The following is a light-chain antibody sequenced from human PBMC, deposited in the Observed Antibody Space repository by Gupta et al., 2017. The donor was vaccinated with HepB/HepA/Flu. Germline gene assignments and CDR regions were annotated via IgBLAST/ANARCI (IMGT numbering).Light chain of an antibody. J-gene: IGLJ2*01. CDR2: RNN. CDR1: SSNIGSNY. V-gene: IGLV1-47*01. CDR3: AAWDDSLRGV. Sequence: QPLLTQQPSSSWRAGRPVSISSAGSSSNIGSNYVYWYQQLPGTAPKLLIYRNNQRPSGVPDRFSGSKSGTSASLAISGLRSEDEADYYCAAWDDSLRGVFGGGTKLTVL.